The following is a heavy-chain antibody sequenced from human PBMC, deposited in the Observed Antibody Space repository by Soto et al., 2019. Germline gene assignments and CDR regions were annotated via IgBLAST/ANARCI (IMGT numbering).Heavy chain of an antibody. V-gene: IGHV3-7*01. CDR2: IKQGGSEK. D-gene: IGHD3-22*01. CDR3: ARDLVPYYYDSSGYYRFDY. CDR1: GFTFSSYW. Sequence: PGGSLRLSCAASGFTFSSYWMSWVRQAPGKGLEWVANIKQGGSEKYYVDSVKGRFTISRDNAKNSLYLQMNSLRAEDTAVYYCARDLVPYYYDSSGYYRFDYWGQGTLVTAPQ. J-gene: IGHJ4*02.